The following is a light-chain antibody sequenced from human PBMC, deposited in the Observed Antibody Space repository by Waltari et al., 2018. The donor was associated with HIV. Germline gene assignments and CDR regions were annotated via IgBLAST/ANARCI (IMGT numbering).Light chain of an antibody. CDR3: QQCGSSPMYS. J-gene: IGKJ2*03. CDR1: QSVSSSY. Sequence: EIVLTQSPGTLSLSPGERATLSCRASQSVSSSYLAWYQQKPGQAPRLLIYGASSRATGIPDRFSGSGSGTDFTLTISRLEPEDFAVYYCQQCGSSPMYSFGQGTKLEIK. V-gene: IGKV3-20*01. CDR2: GAS.